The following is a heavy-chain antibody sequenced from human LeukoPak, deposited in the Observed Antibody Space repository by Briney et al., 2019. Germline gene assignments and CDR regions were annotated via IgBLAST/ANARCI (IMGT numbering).Heavy chain of an antibody. CDR1: GASVSSSH. J-gene: IGHJ4*02. D-gene: IGHD2/OR15-2a*01. V-gene: IGHV4-59*02. CDR3: EGYFEPFDH. Sequence: PSETLSLTCVVSGASVSSSHWNWIRQLPGKGLEWIGCLSYTGKTDYNPSLTSRVTISLDTSKNQVPLKLRSVTAADTAVYCSEGYFEPFDHWGQGTLVTVSS. CDR2: LSYTGKT.